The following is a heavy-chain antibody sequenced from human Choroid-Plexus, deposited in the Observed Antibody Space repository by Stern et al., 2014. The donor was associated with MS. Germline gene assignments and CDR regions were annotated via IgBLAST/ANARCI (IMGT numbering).Heavy chain of an antibody. J-gene: IGHJ5*02. Sequence: VQLVESGGGVVQPGRPLRLSCVAAGFTFGSCAMHWVRQAPGKGLEWVXGVSYDGSNKYYADAGKGRFTISRDNSQNTLYMQMSSLRPEDTAVYYCAKDRQYLTYFFDHWGQGSLVTVSS. D-gene: IGHD2/OR15-2a*01. CDR3: AKDRQYLTYFFDH. CDR1: GFTFGSCA. V-gene: IGHV3-30*18. CDR2: VSYDGSNK.